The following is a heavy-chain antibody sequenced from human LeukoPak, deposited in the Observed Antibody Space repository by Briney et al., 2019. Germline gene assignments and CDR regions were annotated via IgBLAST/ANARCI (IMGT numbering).Heavy chain of an antibody. J-gene: IGHJ3*02. Sequence: SSETLSLTCTVSGGSISSYYWSWIRQPPGKGLEWIGYIYYSGSTNYNPSLKSRVTISVDTSKNQFSLKLSSVTAADTAVYYCARGFSIAARAFDIWGQGTMVTVSS. CDR3: ARGFSIAARAFDI. D-gene: IGHD6-6*01. CDR1: GGSISSYY. V-gene: IGHV4-59*01. CDR2: IYYSGST.